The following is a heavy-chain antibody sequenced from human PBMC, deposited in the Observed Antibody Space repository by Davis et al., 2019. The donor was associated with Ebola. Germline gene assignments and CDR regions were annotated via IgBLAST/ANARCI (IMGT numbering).Heavy chain of an antibody. D-gene: IGHD5-18*01. CDR3: TRGYGWTDY. V-gene: IGHV3-7*03. J-gene: IGHJ4*02. CDR1: GFTFSSYW. CDR2: IKPDGSDK. Sequence: GESLKISCAASGFTFSSYWMTWVRQAPGKGLEWVANIKPDGSDKFYVDSVKGRFTIYRDNAKNSLYLQMNSLRAEDTAVYYCTRGYGWTDYWGQGTLVTVSS.